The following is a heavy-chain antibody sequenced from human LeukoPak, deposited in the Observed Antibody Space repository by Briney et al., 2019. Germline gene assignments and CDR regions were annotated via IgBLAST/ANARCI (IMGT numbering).Heavy chain of an antibody. CDR3: ARGWGGSSRALGDY. D-gene: IGHD6-13*01. CDR1: GYTFTSYY. CDR2: INPSVGNT. Sequence: ASVKLSCKASGYTFTSYYMHWVRQAPGQGLEWMGIINPSVGNTNYAQKFQGRFTVTRDMSARTVYMELSSLRSEDTAVYYCARGWGGSSRALGDYWGKGNLVTVSS. J-gene: IGHJ4*02. V-gene: IGHV1-46*01.